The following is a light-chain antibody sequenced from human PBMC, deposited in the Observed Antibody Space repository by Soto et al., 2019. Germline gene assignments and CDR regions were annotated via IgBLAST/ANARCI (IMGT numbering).Light chain of an antibody. CDR2: GAS. CDR1: QSVNSR. V-gene: IGKV3-20*01. J-gene: IGKJ5*01. CDR3: QHYGRSPIT. Sequence: EIVMTQSPGTLSLSPGERATLSCRASQSVNSRLAWYQHKPGQAPRLLISGASSRATGIPDRFSGSGSATDFTITISRLEPEDFALYYCQHYGRSPITFGQGTRLEIK.